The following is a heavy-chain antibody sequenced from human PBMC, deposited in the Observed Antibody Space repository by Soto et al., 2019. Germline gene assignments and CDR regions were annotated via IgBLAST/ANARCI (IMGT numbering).Heavy chain of an antibody. V-gene: IGHV4-39*01. CDR1: GGTISSSSYY. CDR3: ARTYSSGWLLDY. Sequence: SETLSLTCTVSGGTISSSSYYWGWIRQPPGKGLEWIGSIYYSGSTYYNPSLKSRVTISVDTSKNQFSLKLSSVTAADTAVYYCARTYSSGWLLDYWGQGTLVTVSS. CDR2: IYYSGST. D-gene: IGHD6-19*01. J-gene: IGHJ4*02.